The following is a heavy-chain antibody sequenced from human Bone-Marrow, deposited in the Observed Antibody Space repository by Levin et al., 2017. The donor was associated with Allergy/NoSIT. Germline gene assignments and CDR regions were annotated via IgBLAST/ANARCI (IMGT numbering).Heavy chain of an antibody. CDR1: GYTFTSYY. D-gene: IGHD3-9*01. CDR3: ARQGGGLYYDILTGNFDY. V-gene: IGHV1-46*03. J-gene: IGHJ4*02. Sequence: GGSLRLSCKASGYTFTSYYMHWVRQAPGQGLEWMGIINPSGGSTSYAQKFQGRVTMTRDTSTSTVYMELSSLRSEDTAVYYCARQGGGLYYDILTGNFDYWGQGTLVTVSS. CDR2: INPSGGST.